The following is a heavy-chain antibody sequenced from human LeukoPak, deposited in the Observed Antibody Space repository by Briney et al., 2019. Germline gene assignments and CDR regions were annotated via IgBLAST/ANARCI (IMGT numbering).Heavy chain of an antibody. CDR2: IYHSGST. CDR3: ARSSSWRF. D-gene: IGHD6-13*01. J-gene: IGHJ4*02. Sequence: SQTLSLTCTVSGGSISSGGYYWSWIRQPPGKGLEWIGYIYHSGSTYYNPSLKSRVTISVDRSKNQFSLNLSSVTAADTAVYYCARSSSWRFWGQGTLVTVSS. V-gene: IGHV4-30-2*01. CDR1: GGSISSGGYY.